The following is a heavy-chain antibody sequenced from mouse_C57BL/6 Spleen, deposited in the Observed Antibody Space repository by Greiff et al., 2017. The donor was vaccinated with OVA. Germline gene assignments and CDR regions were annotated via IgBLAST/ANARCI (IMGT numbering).Heavy chain of an antibody. CDR3: TVYCDGSIGY. CDR1: GFNIKDDY. Sequence: VQLQQSGAELVRPGASVKLSCTASGFNIKDDYMHWVKQRPAQGLEWIGWIDPENGDTEYASQFPGKATITADTSSNTAYLQLSSLTSEDTAIYYYTVYCDGSIGYWGQGTTLTVSS. CDR2: IDPENGDT. V-gene: IGHV14-4*01. D-gene: IGHD1-1*01. J-gene: IGHJ2*01.